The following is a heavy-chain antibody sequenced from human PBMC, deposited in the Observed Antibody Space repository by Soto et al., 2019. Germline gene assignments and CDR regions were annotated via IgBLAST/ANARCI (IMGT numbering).Heavy chain of an antibody. CDR1: GYDFIGHG. D-gene: IGHD6-19*01. V-gene: IGHV1-18*04. CDR2: INSYNGDT. CDR3: ARGQWLKVPAVVGDKFDS. Sequence: QVQLVQSGGEEKKPWASVKVSCKASGYDFIGHGISWVRQARGQGLEWMGWINSYNGDTKYARKYQDRITLTKDKSQRTFYMELTSLRSDDTAVYYCARGQWLKVPAVVGDKFDSWGQGTLVTVSS. J-gene: IGHJ5*01.